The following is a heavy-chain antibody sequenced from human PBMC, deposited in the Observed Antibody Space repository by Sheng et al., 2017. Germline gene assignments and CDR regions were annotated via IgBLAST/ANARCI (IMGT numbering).Heavy chain of an antibody. D-gene: IGHD1-26*01. CDR1: GYSFSTYW. V-gene: IGHV5-51*03. J-gene: IGHJ4*02. CDR3: ARRDSGGAYYFQ. Sequence: EVQLVQSGAEVKKPGESLKISCKGSGYSFSTYWIGWVRQMPGKGLEWMAMIYPGDSDTRYSPSFQDQVTISADKSISTAYLQWTSLKASDTAIYYCARRDSGGAYYFQWGQGTLVTVSS. CDR2: IYPGDSDT.